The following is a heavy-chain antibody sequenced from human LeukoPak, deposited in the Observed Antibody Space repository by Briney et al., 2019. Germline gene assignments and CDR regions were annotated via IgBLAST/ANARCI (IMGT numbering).Heavy chain of an antibody. CDR3: ARGRYYGSGSYYSPLYWYFDL. Sequence: SETLSLTCTVSGGSISSYYWSWIRQPPGKGLEWIGYIYYSGSTNYNPSLKSRVTISVDTSKNQFSLKLSSVTAADTAVYYCARGRYYGSGSYYSPLYWYFDLWGRGTLVTVSS. D-gene: IGHD3-10*01. J-gene: IGHJ2*01. CDR2: IYYSGST. V-gene: IGHV4-59*12. CDR1: GGSISSYY.